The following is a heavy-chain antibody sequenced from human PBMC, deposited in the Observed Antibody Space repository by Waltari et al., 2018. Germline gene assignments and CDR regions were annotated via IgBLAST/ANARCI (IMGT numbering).Heavy chain of an antibody. CDR2: ISTSRNYS. J-gene: IGHJ4*02. Sequence: EVQLVESGGGLVESGGSLRLSCAVSGFTLSAYGINWVRQSPGKGLEWVSFISTSRNYSYYADSVKGRFAVARDTARNSIFLDMNSLRAEDTAVYYCARAGSGYDDPLDYWGQGTQVTVSS. CDR3: ARAGSGYDDPLDY. V-gene: IGHV3-21*06. D-gene: IGHD5-12*01. CDR1: GFTLSAYG.